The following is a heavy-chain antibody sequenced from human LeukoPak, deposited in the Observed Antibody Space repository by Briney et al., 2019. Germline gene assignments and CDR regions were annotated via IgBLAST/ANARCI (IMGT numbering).Heavy chain of an antibody. CDR2: IFSGGTT. CDR1: WFSVSSNY. Sequence: PGGSLRLSCAASWFSVSSNYISWARQAPPKGLEWVSVIFSGGTTYYADSVKGRFTISRDNSKNTLYLQMNSLRAEDTAVYYCAREGNYYDMDVWGQGTTVTVSS. CDR3: AREGNYYDMDV. V-gene: IGHV3-53*01. J-gene: IGHJ6*02.